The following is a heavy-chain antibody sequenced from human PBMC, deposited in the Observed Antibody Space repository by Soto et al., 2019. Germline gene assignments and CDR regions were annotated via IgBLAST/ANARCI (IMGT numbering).Heavy chain of an antibody. Sequence: GGSLRLSCAASGFTFSTYAMHWVRQAPGKGLEWVSGISWNSATTNYADSVKGRFAIARDNAKNSLYLQMTSLRAEDTALYYCAKGARIATSGTLDYFDSWGQGILVTVSS. CDR3: AKGARIATSGTLDYFDS. J-gene: IGHJ4*02. V-gene: IGHV3-9*01. D-gene: IGHD6-13*01. CDR1: GFTFSTYA. CDR2: ISWNSATT.